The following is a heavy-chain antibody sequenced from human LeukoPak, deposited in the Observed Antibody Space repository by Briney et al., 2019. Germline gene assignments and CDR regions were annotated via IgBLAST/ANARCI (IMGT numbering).Heavy chain of an antibody. CDR2: IHERGST. D-gene: IGHD6-6*01. Sequence: SETLSLTCGVSGHSFSSDSFWGRIRQPPGQGLEWIGSIHERGSTFYNPSLKSRVTISIDTSKNQFSLNVNSVAAADTAVYYCARASRPSNSWFDPWGQGTVVTVSS. J-gene: IGHJ5*02. CDR3: ARASRPSNSWFDP. CDR1: GHSFSSDSF. V-gene: IGHV4-38-2*01.